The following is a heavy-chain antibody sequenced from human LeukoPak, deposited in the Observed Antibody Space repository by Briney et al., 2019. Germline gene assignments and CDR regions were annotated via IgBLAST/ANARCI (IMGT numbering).Heavy chain of an antibody. J-gene: IGHJ4*02. D-gene: IGHD3-10*01. Sequence: GGSLRLSCAASEFTFRSYGMHWVRQAPGKGLEWVAFIRFDGSNKFYADSVKGRFTISRDNSKNTLYLQMNSLRAEDTAVYYCARGGHYYGSGSYYLDYWGQGNLVTVSS. V-gene: IGHV3-30*02. CDR2: IRFDGSNK. CDR1: EFTFRSYG. CDR3: ARGGHYYGSGSYYLDY.